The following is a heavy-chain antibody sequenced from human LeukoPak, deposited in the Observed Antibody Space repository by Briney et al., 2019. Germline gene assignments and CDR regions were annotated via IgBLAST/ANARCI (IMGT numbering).Heavy chain of an antibody. J-gene: IGHJ6*03. CDR3: AKDLRDYGGNSEYYMDV. D-gene: IGHD4-23*01. Sequence: GGSLRLSCAASGFTFSSYAMHWVRQAPGKGLEWVAVISYDGSNKYYADSVKGRFTISRDNSKNTLYLQMNSLRAEDTAVYYCAKDLRDYGGNSEYYMDVWGKGTTVTVSS. CDR1: GFTFSSYA. CDR2: ISYDGSNK. V-gene: IGHV3-30*18.